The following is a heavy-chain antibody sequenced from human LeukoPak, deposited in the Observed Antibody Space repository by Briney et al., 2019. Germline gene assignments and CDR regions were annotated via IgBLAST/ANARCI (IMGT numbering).Heavy chain of an antibody. CDR3: ASFGIGYDPGFDY. CDR1: GFTFSSYS. V-gene: IGHV3-21*01. J-gene: IGHJ4*02. D-gene: IGHD1-26*01. Sequence: PGGSLRLSCAASGFTFSSYSMNWVRQAPGKGLEWVSSISSSSSYIYYADSVKGRFTISRDNAKNSLYLQMNSLGAEGTAVYYCASFGIGYDPGFDYWGQGTLVTVSS. CDR2: ISSSSSYI.